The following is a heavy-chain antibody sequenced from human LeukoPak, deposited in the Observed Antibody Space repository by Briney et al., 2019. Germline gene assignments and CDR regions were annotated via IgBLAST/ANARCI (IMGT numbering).Heavy chain of an antibody. Sequence: PGRSLRLSCAASGFTFDDYAIHWVRQAPGKGLEWVSGISWNSGSIGYADSVKGRFTISRDNAKNSLYLQMNSLRAEDMALYYCAKSVQLLYDAFDIWGQGTMVTVSS. CDR2: ISWNSGSI. CDR1: GFTFDDYA. V-gene: IGHV3-9*03. CDR3: AKSVQLLYDAFDI. D-gene: IGHD2-2*01. J-gene: IGHJ3*02.